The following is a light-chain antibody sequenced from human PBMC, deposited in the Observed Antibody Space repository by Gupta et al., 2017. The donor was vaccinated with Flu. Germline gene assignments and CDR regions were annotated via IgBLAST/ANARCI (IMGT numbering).Light chain of an antibody. CDR1: QSLNNY. CDR2: STS. J-gene: IGKJ1*01. Sequence: PSSLSASIGDKVTITCRASQSLNNYLNWYQQKPGKAPKLLIYSTSTLESGVPSRFSGSGSGTDFTLTISSLQREDCATYYCQQSYRTPWTFGQGTKVEIK. CDR3: QQSYRTPWT. V-gene: IGKV1-39*01.